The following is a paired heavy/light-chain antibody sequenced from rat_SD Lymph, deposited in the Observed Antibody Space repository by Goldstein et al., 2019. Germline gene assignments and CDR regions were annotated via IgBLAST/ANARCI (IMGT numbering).Light chain of an antibody. Sequence: NTVMTQSPTSMFISVGDRVTMNCKASQNVGKNVDWYQQKTGQSPKLLIYGASNRYTGVPDRFTGSGSGTDFTLTISNIQAEDLAVYYCLQYNYNPWTFGGGTKLEL. V-gene: IGKV6S11*01. CDR2: GAS. CDR1: QNVGKN. J-gene: IGKJ1*01. CDR3: LQYNYNPWT.
Heavy chain of an antibody. J-gene: IGHJ3*01. CDR3: ARSYYGSYWFAY. V-gene: IGHV1-28*01. CDR1: GYTFTSYD. CDR2: IYPGDSNT. Sequence: QVQLQQSGAELVKPGSSVKISCKASGYTFTSYDMYWIKQQPGNGLEWIGRIYPGDSNTKYNQKFYGKATLTADQSSSTVYMQLSSLTSEDSAVYFCARSYYGSYWFAYWGQGTLVTVSS. D-gene: IGHD1-8*01.